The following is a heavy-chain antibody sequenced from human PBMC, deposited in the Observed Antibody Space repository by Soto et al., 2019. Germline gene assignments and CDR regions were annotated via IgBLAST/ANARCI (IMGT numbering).Heavy chain of an antibody. D-gene: IGHD3-16*02. CDR3: ARMGLHLGELSRNWFDP. J-gene: IGHJ5*02. CDR2: ISGSGTTT. CDR1: GFTFSSYA. V-gene: IGHV3-23*01. Sequence: GGSLRLSCAASGFTFSSYAMSWVRQAPGKGLEWVSGISGSGTTTYYADSVKGRFTISRDNSKNTLYMQMNSLRAADTAVYYCARMGLHLGELSRNWFDPWGQGTLVTVSS.